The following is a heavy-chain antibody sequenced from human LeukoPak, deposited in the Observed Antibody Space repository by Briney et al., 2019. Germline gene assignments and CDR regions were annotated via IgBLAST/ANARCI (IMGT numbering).Heavy chain of an antibody. J-gene: IGHJ4*02. CDR2: INHSGST. Sequence: SETLSLTCAVYGGSFSGYYWSWIRQPPGKGLEWIGEINHSGSTNYNPSLKSRVTISVDTSKNQFSLKLSSVTAADTAVYYCARGYYDFDYWGQGTLVTVSS. CDR3: ARGYYDFDY. CDR1: GGSFSGYY. D-gene: IGHD3-10*01. V-gene: IGHV4-34*01.